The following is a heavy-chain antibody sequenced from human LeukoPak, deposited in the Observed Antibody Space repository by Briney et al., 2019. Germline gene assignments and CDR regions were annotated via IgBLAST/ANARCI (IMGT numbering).Heavy chain of an antibody. J-gene: IGHJ4*02. D-gene: IGHD1-14*01. CDR2: LSGSGGNT. CDR1: GFTFSSYA. CDR3: ARASPGGYYFDY. V-gene: IGHV3-23*01. Sequence: GGSLRLSCTASGFTFSSYAMSWVRQAPGKGLEWVSALSGSGGNTYYADSVKGRFTISRDNSENTLYLQMNSLSAEDTALYFCARASPGGYYFDYWGQGTQVTVSS.